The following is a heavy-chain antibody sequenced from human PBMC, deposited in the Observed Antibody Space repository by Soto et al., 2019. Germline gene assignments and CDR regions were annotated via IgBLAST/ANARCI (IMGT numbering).Heavy chain of an antibody. D-gene: IGHD3-10*01. CDR1: GGTFSSYA. V-gene: IGHV1-69*05. Sequence: QVQLVQSGAEVKKPGSSVKVSCKASGGTFSSYAISWVRQAPGQGLEWMGGIIPIFGTANYAQKFQGRVXXTXDXXTSTAYMELSSLRSEDTAVYYCARVGGSYDKAFDIWGQGTMVTVSS. CDR3: ARVGGSYDKAFDI. J-gene: IGHJ3*02. CDR2: IIPIFGTA.